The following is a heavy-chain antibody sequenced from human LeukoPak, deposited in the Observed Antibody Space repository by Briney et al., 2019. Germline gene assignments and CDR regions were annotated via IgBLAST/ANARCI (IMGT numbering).Heavy chain of an antibody. CDR2: TYYSGST. D-gene: IGHD1-26*01. Sequence: PSETLSLTCTVSCGSISSYYWSWIRQPPGKGLEWIGYTYYSGSTNYNPSLKSRVTISVDTSKNQFSLKLSSVTAADTAVYYCARVSPLVGATTDWGQGTLVTVSS. CDR3: ARVSPLVGATTD. V-gene: IGHV4-59*01. CDR1: CGSISSYY. J-gene: IGHJ4*02.